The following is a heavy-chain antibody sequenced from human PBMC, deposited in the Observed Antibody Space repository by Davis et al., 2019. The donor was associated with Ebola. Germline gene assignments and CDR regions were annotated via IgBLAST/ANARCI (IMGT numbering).Heavy chain of an antibody. CDR1: GFMFSNFA. D-gene: IGHD3-9*01. Sequence: GESLKISCAASGFMFSNFAMNWVRQAPGKGLEWVSYISGSATSTFYADSVKGRFTISRDNARDSLYLQMDSLRVEDTAIYYCARDAFSLSRYDTEDHWGQGTLVSVSS. CDR2: ISGSATST. V-gene: IGHV3-48*04. CDR3: ARDAFSLSRYDTEDH. J-gene: IGHJ4*02.